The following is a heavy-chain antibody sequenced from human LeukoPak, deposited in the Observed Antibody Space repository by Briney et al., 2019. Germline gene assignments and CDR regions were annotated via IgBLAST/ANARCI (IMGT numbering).Heavy chain of an antibody. CDR2: INPNSGGT. CDR3: ARVEPRGIAVAGPVFDY. J-gene: IGHJ4*02. CDR1: GYTFTGYY. D-gene: IGHD6-19*01. Sequence: ASVKVSCKASGYTFTGYYMHWVRQAPGQGLEWMGWINPNSGGTNYAQKFQGRVTMTRDTSISTAYMELSRLRSDDTAVYYCARVEPRGIAVAGPVFDYWDQGTLVTVSS. V-gene: IGHV1-2*02.